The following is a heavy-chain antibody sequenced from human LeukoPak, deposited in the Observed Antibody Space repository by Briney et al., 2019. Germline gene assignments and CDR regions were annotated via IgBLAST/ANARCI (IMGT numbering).Heavy chain of an antibody. CDR1: GFTVSTYY. CDR2: IYSGGSA. V-gene: IGHV3-53*01. CDR3: ARGLGYCTSTTCLLPFDY. J-gene: IGHJ4*02. Sequence: GGSLRLSCAASGFTVSTYYMTWVRQAPGKGLECVSVIYSGGSAYYADSVKGRFTVSRDNSKNTLYLQMNSLRAEDTAMYYCARGLGYCTSTTCLLPFDYWGQGTLVTVSS. D-gene: IGHD2-2*01.